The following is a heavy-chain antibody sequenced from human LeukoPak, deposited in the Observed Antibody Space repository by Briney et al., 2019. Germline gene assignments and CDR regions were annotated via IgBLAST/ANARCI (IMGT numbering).Heavy chain of an antibody. J-gene: IGHJ6*03. D-gene: IGHD2-21*02. CDR2: ISSSSSYI. Sequence: GGSLRLSCAASGFTFRSYSMNWVRQSPGKGLEWVSSISSSSSYIYYADSVKGRFTISRDNAKNSLYLQMNSLRAEDTAVYYCARSAYCGGDCYPRDMDVWGKGTTVTISS. CDR1: GFTFRSYS. CDR3: ARSAYCGGDCYPRDMDV. V-gene: IGHV3-21*01.